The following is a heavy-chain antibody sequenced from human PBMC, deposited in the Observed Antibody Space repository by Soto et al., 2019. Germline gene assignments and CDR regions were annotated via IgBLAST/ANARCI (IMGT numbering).Heavy chain of an antibody. CDR3: AKDRVLLWFGELGD. CDR1: GFTFSSYG. D-gene: IGHD3-10*01. V-gene: IGHV3-30*18. J-gene: IGHJ4*02. CDR2: ISYDGSNK. Sequence: QVQLVESGGGVVQSGRSLRLSCAASGFTFSSYGMHWVRQAPGKGLEWVAVISYDGSNKYYADSVKGRFTISRDNSKNTLYLQMNSLRAEDTAVYYCAKDRVLLWFGELGDWGQGTLVTVSS.